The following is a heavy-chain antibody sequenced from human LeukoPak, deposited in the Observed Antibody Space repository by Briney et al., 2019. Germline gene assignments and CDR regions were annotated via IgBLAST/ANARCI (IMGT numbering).Heavy chain of an antibody. V-gene: IGHV4-61*02. CDR1: GGSISSGSYY. Sequence: SGTLSLTCTVSGGSISSGSYYWSWIRQPAGKGLEWIGRIYTSGSTNYNPSLKSRVTISVDTSKNQFSLKLSSVTAADTAVYYCAGFWSGYYGFDYWGQGTLVTVSS. J-gene: IGHJ4*02. D-gene: IGHD3-3*01. CDR2: IYTSGST. CDR3: AGFWSGYYGFDY.